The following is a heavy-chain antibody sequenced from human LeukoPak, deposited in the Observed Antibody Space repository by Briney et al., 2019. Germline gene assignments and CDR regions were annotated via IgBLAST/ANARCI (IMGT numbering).Heavy chain of an antibody. V-gene: IGHV3-9*01. CDR3: AKVDGYNSGWYDS. Sequence: GGSLRLSCAASGFTFDDYGLHWVRQPPGKGLEWVSGISWNSGNIGYADSVKGRFTISRDNAKNSLYLQMDILKPEDTAFYYCAKVDGYNSGWYDSWGQGTLVTVSS. CDR2: ISWNSGNI. J-gene: IGHJ5*01. D-gene: IGHD6-19*01. CDR1: GFTFDDYG.